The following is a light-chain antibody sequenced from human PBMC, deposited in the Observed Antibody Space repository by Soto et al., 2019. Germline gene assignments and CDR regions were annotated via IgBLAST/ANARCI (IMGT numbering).Light chain of an antibody. CDR3: QQNYNTAT. CDR1: QSISNY. CDR2: AES. V-gene: IGKV1-39*01. J-gene: IGKJ5*01. Sequence: DIQMTQSPASLSASVGDRVTITCRASQSISNYLNWYQQRPGKAPKVLIYAESTLQSGVPSRFSGSGSGTEFTLTISRLQPEDFATYYCQQNYNTATFGQGTRLEIK.